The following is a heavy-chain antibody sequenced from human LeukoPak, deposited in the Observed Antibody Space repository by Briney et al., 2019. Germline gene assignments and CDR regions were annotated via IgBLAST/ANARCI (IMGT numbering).Heavy chain of an antibody. Sequence: GESLKISCKGSGYSFTSYWIGWVRQMLGKGLEWMGIIYPGDSDTRYSPSFQGQVTISADKSISTAYLQWSSLKASDTAMYYCASTQGRGYCSSTSCYNWFDPWGQGTLVTVSS. D-gene: IGHD2-2*01. CDR1: GYSFTSYW. J-gene: IGHJ5*02. CDR2: IYPGDSDT. CDR3: ASTQGRGYCSSTSCYNWFDP. V-gene: IGHV5-51*01.